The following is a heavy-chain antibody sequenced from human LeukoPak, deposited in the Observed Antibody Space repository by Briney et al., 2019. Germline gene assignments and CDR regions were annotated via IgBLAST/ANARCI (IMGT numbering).Heavy chain of an antibody. V-gene: IGHV3-48*04. CDR2: ISRSGAMI. CDR3: ARVGGHSVPARETASRYVDV. CDR1: GVTFGSYG. D-gene: IGHD5/OR15-5a*01. Sequence: PGRSLILSCAASGVTFGSYGMHWVRQAPGKGLEWVSYISRSGAMIYYADSVKGRFTISRDNAKKSTYLQMDSLRAEDTAVYYCARVGGHSVPARETASRYVDVWGKGTSVTVSS. J-gene: IGHJ6*03.